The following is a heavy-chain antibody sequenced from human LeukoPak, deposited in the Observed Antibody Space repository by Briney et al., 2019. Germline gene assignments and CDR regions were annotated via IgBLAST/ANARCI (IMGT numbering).Heavy chain of an antibody. CDR3: AAYSSSWTAFQH. CDR1: GYTLTELS. V-gene: IGHV1-24*01. J-gene: IGHJ1*01. CDR2: FDPEDGET. D-gene: IGHD6-13*01. Sequence: GASVKVSCKVSGYTLTELSMHWVRQAPGKGLEWMGGFDPEDGETIYAQKFQGRVTMTEDTSTDTAYMELSSLRSEDTAVYYCAAYSSSWTAFQHWGQGTLVTVSS.